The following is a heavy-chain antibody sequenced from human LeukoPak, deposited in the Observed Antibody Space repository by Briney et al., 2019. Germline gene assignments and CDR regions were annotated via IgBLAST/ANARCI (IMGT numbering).Heavy chain of an antibody. Sequence: PGGSLTLSCVGSGFTFSSFEMIWVRQAPGKGLECISYIGSGGTSIYDADSVKGRFTISRDNAKNSLYLQMNSLRVDDTAVYYCARHRGVYYCLDLWGQGALVTVSS. CDR1: GFTFSSFE. J-gene: IGHJ5*02. V-gene: IGHV3-48*03. CDR2: IGSGGTSI. CDR3: ARHRGVYYCLDL. D-gene: IGHD5/OR15-5a*01.